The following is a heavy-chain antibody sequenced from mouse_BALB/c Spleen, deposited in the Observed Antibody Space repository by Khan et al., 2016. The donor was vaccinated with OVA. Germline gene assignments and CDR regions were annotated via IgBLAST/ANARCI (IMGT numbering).Heavy chain of an antibody. V-gene: IGHV3-8*02. CDR1: GDSITTGY. CDR2: IIYTGYT. Sequence: EVQLQESGPSLVKPSQTLSLTCSVTGDSITTGYWNWIRNFPGNKLEYMGYIIYTGYTYYNPSLKSRISITRHTSNNQYYLQLNAVTDEDTATYYSARSTYRYAFVYWGQGTLVTVSA. CDR3: ARSTYRYAFVY. D-gene: IGHD2-14*01. J-gene: IGHJ3*01.